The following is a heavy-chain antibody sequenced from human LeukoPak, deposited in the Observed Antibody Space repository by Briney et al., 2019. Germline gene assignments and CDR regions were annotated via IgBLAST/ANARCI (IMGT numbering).Heavy chain of an antibody. CDR2: IKQDGSEK. V-gene: IGHV3-7*01. Sequence: GGSLRLSCAASGFTFSSYWMSWVRQAPGKGLEWVANIKQDGSEKYYVDSVKGRFTISRDNAKNSLYLQMNSLRAEDTAVYYCARDPGSGWYGNNWFDPWGQGTLVTVSS. CDR1: GFTFSSYW. D-gene: IGHD6-19*01. CDR3: ARDPGSGWYGNNWFDP. J-gene: IGHJ5*02.